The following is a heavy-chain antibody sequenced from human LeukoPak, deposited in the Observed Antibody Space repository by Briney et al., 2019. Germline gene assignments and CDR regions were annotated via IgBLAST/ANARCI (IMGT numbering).Heavy chain of an antibody. D-gene: IGHD5-18*01. J-gene: IGHJ4*02. CDR1: GYTFTSYY. Sequence: GASVKVSCKASGYTFTSYYMHWVRQAPGQGLEWMGIINPSGGSTSYAQKFQGRVTMTRDMSTSTVYMELSSLRSEDTAVYYCARYSYGYYFDYWGQGTLVTVSS. V-gene: IGHV1-46*01. CDR3: ARYSYGYYFDY. CDR2: INPSGGST.